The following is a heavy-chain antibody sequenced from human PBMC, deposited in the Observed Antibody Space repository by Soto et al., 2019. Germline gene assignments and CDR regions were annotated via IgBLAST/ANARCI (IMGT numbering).Heavy chain of an antibody. D-gene: IGHD2-2*01. J-gene: IGHJ6*02. Sequence: GGSLRLSCAASGFTFSSYAMSWVRQAPGKGLEWVSAISGSGGSTYYADSVKGRFTISRDNSKNTLYLQMNSLRAEDTAVYYCAKDVSYCSSTSCYAHGMDVWGQGTTVTVSS. CDR2: ISGSGGST. V-gene: IGHV3-23*01. CDR3: AKDVSYCSSTSCYAHGMDV. CDR1: GFTFSSYA.